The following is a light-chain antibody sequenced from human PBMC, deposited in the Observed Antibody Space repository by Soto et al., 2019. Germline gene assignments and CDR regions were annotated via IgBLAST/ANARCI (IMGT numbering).Light chain of an antibody. V-gene: IGLV2-14*01. CDR2: EVS. J-gene: IGLJ2*01. CDR3: SSYTISTPYVV. Sequence: QSALTQPASVSGSPGQSITISCTGTSSDVGGYNYVSWYQQHPGKAPKLMIYEVSNRPSGVSNRFSGSKSGNTASLTTSGLQAEDEADYYCSSYTISTPYVVFGGGTKLTVL. CDR1: SSDVGGYNY.